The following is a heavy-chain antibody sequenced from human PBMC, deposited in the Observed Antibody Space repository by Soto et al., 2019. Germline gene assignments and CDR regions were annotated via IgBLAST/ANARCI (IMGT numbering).Heavy chain of an antibody. CDR3: ARAYYDSSGYYYEPNDAFDI. D-gene: IGHD3-22*01. V-gene: IGHV4-30-2*01. CDR2: IYHSGST. Sequence: SETLSLTCAVSGGSISSGGYSWSWIRQPPGKGLEWIGYIYHSGSTYYNPSLKSRVTISVDRSKNQFSLKLSSVTAADTAVYYCARAYYDSSGYYYEPNDAFDIWGQGTMVTVSS. CDR1: GGSISSGGYS. J-gene: IGHJ3*02.